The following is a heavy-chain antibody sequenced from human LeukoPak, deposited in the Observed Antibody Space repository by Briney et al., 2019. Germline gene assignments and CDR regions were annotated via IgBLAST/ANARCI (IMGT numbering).Heavy chain of an antibody. CDR2: ISPSGGST. V-gene: IGHV1-46*01. J-gene: IGHJ5*02. Sequence: ASVKVSCKASGYTFTSYYMHWVRQAPGQGLEWMGIISPSGGSTSYAQKFQGRVIMTRDTSTSTVYMELSSLRSEDTAVYYCARDRPPGSSSWYNWFDPWGQGTLVTVSS. CDR3: ARDRPPGSSSWYNWFDP. D-gene: IGHD6-13*01. CDR1: GYTFTSYY.